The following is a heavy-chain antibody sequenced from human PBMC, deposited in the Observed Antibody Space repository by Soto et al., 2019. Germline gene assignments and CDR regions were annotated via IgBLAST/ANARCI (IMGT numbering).Heavy chain of an antibody. V-gene: IGHV3-53*01. CDR2: IYSGGST. Sequence: GGSLRLSCAASGFTVSSNYMSWVRQAPGKGLEWVSVIYSGGSTYYADSVKGRFTISRDNSKNTLYLQMNSLRAEDTAVYYCARGQRLIAAAGLDYWGQGTLVTVSS. CDR3: ARGQRLIAAAGLDY. CDR1: GFTVSSNY. D-gene: IGHD6-13*01. J-gene: IGHJ4*02.